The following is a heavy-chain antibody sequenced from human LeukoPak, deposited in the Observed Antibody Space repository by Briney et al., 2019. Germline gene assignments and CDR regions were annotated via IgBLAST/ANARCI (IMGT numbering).Heavy chain of an antibody. CDR2: INHSGST. Sequence: PSETLSLTCAVYGGSFSGYYWSWIRQPPGKGLEWIGEINHSGSTNYNPSLKSRVTISVDTSKNQFSLKLSSVTAADTAVYYCARGRAAYYDSSGYFNVGLNYWGQGTLVTVSS. CDR3: ARGRAAYYDSSGYFNVGLNY. J-gene: IGHJ4*02. V-gene: IGHV4-34*01. D-gene: IGHD3-22*01. CDR1: GGSFSGYY.